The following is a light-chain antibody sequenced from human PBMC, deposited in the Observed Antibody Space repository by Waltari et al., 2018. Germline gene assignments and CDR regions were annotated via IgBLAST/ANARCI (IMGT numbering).Light chain of an antibody. CDR1: RSNIGAGFD. CDR2: GNT. Sequence: QSVLTQPPSVSGAAGQAVTISCTGSRSNIGAGFDVPWYQHLPGAAPKLLIHGNTNRPSGVPDRFSGSRSGTSASLAITDLQPEDEADYYCQSYDRTLSVPYVFGTGTRVTV. J-gene: IGLJ1*01. CDR3: QSYDRTLSVPYV. V-gene: IGLV1-40*01.